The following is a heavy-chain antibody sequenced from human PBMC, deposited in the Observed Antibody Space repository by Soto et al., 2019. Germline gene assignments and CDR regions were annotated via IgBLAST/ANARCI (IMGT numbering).Heavy chain of an antibody. D-gene: IGHD6-19*01. V-gene: IGHV3-30*03. CDR3: ARDWGSSGWYNWFDP. J-gene: IGHJ5*02. CDR2: TSHDGSQK. CDR1: VFTLIAYG. Sequence: GGSLRLSCASSVFTLIAYGIHWVRQAPGQGLEWVAMTSHDGSQKHYADSVKGRFSMSRDSSKNTLFLQMDSLRPEDTALYYCARDWGSSGWYNWFDPWGQGTLVTVSS.